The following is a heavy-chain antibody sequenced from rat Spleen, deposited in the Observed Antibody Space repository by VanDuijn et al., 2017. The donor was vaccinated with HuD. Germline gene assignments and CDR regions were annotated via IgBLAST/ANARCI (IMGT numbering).Heavy chain of an antibody. D-gene: IGHD1-1*01. CDR1: GFTFSDYN. V-gene: IGHV5-7*01. CDR2: ISYDGSST. CDR3: ARQRYYSALDY. J-gene: IGHJ2*01. Sequence: EVQLVESGGGLVQPGRSLKLSCAASGFTFSDYNMAWVRQAPKKGLEWVATISYDGSSTYYRDSVKGRFTISRDNAKSTLYLQMDSLRSEDTATYYCARQRYYSALDYWGQGVMVTVSS.